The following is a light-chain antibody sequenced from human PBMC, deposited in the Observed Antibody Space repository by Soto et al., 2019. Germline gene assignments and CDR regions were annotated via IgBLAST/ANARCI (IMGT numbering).Light chain of an antibody. Sequence: PGERATLSCRPSQSVHNYLAWYQQKPGQAPRLLISDASNRATGIPARFSGSRSGTDFTLTISSLEPEDFAVYYCQHRRSWPPAFGGGTKVEIK. CDR3: QHRRSWPPA. V-gene: IGKV3-11*01. CDR2: DAS. J-gene: IGKJ4*01. CDR1: QSVHNY.